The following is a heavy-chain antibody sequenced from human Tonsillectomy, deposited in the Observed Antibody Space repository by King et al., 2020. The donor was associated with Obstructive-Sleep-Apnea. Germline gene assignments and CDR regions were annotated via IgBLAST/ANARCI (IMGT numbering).Heavy chain of an antibody. CDR2: ISGSGGNT. CDR3: AKGRGYNYPNWYFDF. Sequence: VQLVDSGGGLVQPGGSLRLSCAASGFTFRSYAMGWVRQAPGKGLEWVSTISGSGGNTYYADSVKGRFTISRDNSKNTLYRQMNSRRAEDTAVYYCAKGRGYNYPNWYFDFWGRGTLVTVSS. D-gene: IGHD5-18*01. CDR1: GFTFRSYA. V-gene: IGHV3-23*04. J-gene: IGHJ2*01.